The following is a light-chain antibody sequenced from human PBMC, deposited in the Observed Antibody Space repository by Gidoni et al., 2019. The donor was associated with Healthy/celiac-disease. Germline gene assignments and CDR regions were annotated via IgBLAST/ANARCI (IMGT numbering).Light chain of an antibody. J-gene: IGKJ2*01. Sequence: IVLTPSPGTLSLSPGERATLSCRASQSVSSSYLAWYQPKPGQAPRLLIYGASSRATGIPDRFSGSGSGTDFTLTISRLEPEDFAVYYCQQYGSSSYTFGQGTKLEIK. CDR1: QSVSSSY. V-gene: IGKV3-20*01. CDR2: GAS. CDR3: QQYGSSSYT.